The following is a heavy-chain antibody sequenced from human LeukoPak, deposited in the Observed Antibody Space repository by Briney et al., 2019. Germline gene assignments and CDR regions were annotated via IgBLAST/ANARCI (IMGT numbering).Heavy chain of an antibody. J-gene: IGHJ2*01. V-gene: IGHV1-69*04. CDR2: IIPILGIA. Sequence: ASVKVSCKASGYTFTGYDMHWVRQAPGQGLEWMGRIIPILGIANYAQKFQGRVTITADKSTSTAYMELSSLRSEDTAVYYCAILVGYRVVPAAMGYFDLWGRGTLVTVSS. D-gene: IGHD2-2*01. CDR3: AILVGYRVVPAAMGYFDL. CDR1: GYTFTGYD.